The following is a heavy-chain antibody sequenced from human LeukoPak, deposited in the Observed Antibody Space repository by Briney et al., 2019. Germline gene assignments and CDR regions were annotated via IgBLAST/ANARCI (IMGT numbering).Heavy chain of an antibody. CDR3: ARHAVRWELLRSAFDI. V-gene: IGHV4-38-2*01. D-gene: IGHD1-26*01. Sequence: SETLSLTCAVSGYSISSGYYWGWIRQPPGKGLEWIGSIYHSGSTYYNPSLKSRVTISVDTSKNQFSLKLSSVTAADTAVYYSARHAVRWELLRSAFDIWGQGTMVTVSS. J-gene: IGHJ3*02. CDR2: IYHSGST. CDR1: GYSISSGYY.